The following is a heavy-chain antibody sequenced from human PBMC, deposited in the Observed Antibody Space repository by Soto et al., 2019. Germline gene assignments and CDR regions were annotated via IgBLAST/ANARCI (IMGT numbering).Heavy chain of an antibody. CDR1: GFTFDDYG. CDR3: TKVGQGVVLASTAVIGDAFDM. J-gene: IGHJ3*02. V-gene: IGHV3-9*01. Sequence: EVQLVESGGGLVEPGRSLTLSCVASGFTFDDYGMHWVRQPPGKGLEWVSGITWNSGSIGYADSVKGRFTISRDNAKNSLNLQMNSLRTEDTALYYCTKVGQGVVLASTAVIGDAFDMWGQGTMVTVSS. CDR2: ITWNSGSI. D-gene: IGHD2-8*01.